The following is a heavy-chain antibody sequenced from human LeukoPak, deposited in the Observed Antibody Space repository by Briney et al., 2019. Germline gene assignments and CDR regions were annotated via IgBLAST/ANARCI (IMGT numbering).Heavy chain of an antibody. CDR3: ARGLTRGYTYGGCFDP. D-gene: IGHD5-12*01. CDR1: GGSISSGDYS. V-gene: IGHV4-30-2*01. J-gene: IGHJ5*02. CDR2: IYHSGST. Sequence: SQTLSLTCAVSGGSISSGDYSWSWIRQPPGKGLEWIGYIYHSGSTDYNPSLKSRVTISVDRSKNQFSLKLRSVTATDTAVYYCARGLTRGYTYGGCFDPWGQGTLVTVSS.